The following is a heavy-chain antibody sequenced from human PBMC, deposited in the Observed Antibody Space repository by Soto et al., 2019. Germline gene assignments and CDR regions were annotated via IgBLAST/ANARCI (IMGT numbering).Heavy chain of an antibody. V-gene: IGHV1-8*01. Sequence: ASVKVSCKASGYTFTSYDINWVRQATGQGLEWMGWMNPNSGNTGYAQKFQGRVTMTRNTSISTAYMELSSLRSEDTAVYYCARVGGAAAGIDYWGQGTLVTVSS. CDR3: ARVGGAAAGIDY. D-gene: IGHD6-13*01. J-gene: IGHJ4*02. CDR2: MNPNSGNT. CDR1: GYTFTSYD.